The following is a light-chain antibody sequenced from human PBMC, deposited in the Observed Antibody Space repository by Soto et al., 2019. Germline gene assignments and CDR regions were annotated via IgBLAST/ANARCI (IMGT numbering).Light chain of an antibody. J-gene: IGKJ2*01. V-gene: IGKV1-5*01. CDR2: DAS. CDR1: QNISVW. Sequence: IQMTQSPSTLSASVGDGVTITCRASQNISVWLAWYQQRPGKAPKFLIYDASNLETGVSSRFSGSGSGTEFTLTIRSLQPDDFATYYCQQYDSSSPTVGQGTKLEIK. CDR3: QQYDSSSPT.